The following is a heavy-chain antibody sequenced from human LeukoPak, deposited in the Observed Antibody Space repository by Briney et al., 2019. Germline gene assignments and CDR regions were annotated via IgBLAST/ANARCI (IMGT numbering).Heavy chain of an antibody. J-gene: IGHJ4*02. CDR1: GFTFSSYA. CDR2: ISYDGSNK. CDR3: ARGMGYILTGYYTRREYYFDY. V-gene: IGHV3-30-3*01. D-gene: IGHD3-9*01. Sequence: PGRSLRLSCAASGFTFSSYAMHWVRQAPGKGLEWVAVISYDGSNKYYADSVKGRFTISRDNSKNTLYLQMNSLRAEDTAVYYCARGMGYILTGYYTRREYYFDYWGQGTLVTVS.